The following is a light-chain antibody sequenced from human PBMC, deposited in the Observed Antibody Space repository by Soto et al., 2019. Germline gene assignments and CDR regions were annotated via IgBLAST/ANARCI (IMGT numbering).Light chain of an antibody. CDR2: DTV. Sequence: QSVLTQPPSVSGAPGQRVTITCTGTSSNIGAGYDVHWYQQLPGRAPKLLIYDTVNRPSGVPGRFSGSKSGTSASLAITGLQAEDEADYYCQLWDSNSDHVVFGGGTKLTVL. J-gene: IGLJ2*01. CDR1: SSNIGAGYD. CDR3: QLWDSNSDHVV. V-gene: IGLV1-40*01.